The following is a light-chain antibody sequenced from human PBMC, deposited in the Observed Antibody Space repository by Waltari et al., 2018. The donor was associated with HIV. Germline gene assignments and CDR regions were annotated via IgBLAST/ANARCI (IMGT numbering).Light chain of an antibody. J-gene: IGLJ1*01. CDR3: ASHSTYTLLYV. CDR1: SSDLGHSHF. CDR2: AVH. Sequence: QSALTQPASVSGSLGQSINISCSGLSSDLGHSHFVSWYQQHPDTVPRVILYAVHNRPSGVSSRFSGSKSGATASLTISGLQAEDEAVYYCASHSTYTLLYVFGSGTELTVL. V-gene: IGLV2-14*03.